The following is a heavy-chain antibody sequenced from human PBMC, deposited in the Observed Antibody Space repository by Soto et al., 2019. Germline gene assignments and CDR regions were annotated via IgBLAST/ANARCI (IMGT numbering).Heavy chain of an antibody. CDR1: GGSVSGYH. CDR2: VNNNGNT. CDR3: ARDRRSYYSDGSGLDF. D-gene: IGHD3-22*01. J-gene: IGHJ4*02. V-gene: IGHV4-59*02. Sequence: SDTLSLTCNVSGGSVSGYHWSWIRQPPGKVLEWIGYVNNNGNTDYNPSLESRVTISVDTSRNQISLYLTSATAADTAVYYCARDRRSYYSDGSGLDFWGQGTLVTVSS.